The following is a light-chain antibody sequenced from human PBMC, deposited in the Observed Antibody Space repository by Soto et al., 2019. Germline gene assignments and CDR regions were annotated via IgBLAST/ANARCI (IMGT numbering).Light chain of an antibody. CDR3: CSYAGTSPFV. J-gene: IGLJ1*01. V-gene: IGLV2-23*01. CDR2: EGS. CDR1: SSDVGSYNL. Sequence: QSALTQPASVSGSPGQSITISCTGTSSDVGSYNLVSWYQHHPGKAPKLMIYEGSKRPSGVSNRFSGSTSGNTASLTISGLQAEDEADYYCCSYAGTSPFVFGTGTKVTVL.